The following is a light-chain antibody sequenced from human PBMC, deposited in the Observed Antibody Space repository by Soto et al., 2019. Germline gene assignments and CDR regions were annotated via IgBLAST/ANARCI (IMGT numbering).Light chain of an antibody. CDR2: AAS. V-gene: IGKV1-27*01. CDR3: QQYNSGPHT. Sequence: DIEMTQSPSSLSASVGDRATITCRASQGISNYLAWYQQKPGKVPKLLIYAASIMESGGPARFSGSGSGTDFTLTISSLQPEDVATDYCQQYNSGPHTFGGGTKVDIK. CDR1: QGISNY. J-gene: IGKJ4*01.